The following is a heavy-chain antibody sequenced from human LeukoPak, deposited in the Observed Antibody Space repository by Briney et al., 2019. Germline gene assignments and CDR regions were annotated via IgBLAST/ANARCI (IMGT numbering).Heavy chain of an antibody. CDR3: ARAGSYYYYMDV. J-gene: IGHJ6*03. V-gene: IGHV4-61*01. CDR1: GYSISSDYY. CDR2: IYYSGST. Sequence: SETLSLTCTVSGYSISSDYYWSWIRQPPGKGLEWIGYIYYSGSTNYNPSLKSRVTISVDTSKNQFSLKLSSVTAADTAVYYCARAGSYYYYMDVWGKGTTVTVSS.